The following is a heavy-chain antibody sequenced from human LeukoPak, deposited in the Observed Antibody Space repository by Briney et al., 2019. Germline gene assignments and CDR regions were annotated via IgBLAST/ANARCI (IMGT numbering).Heavy chain of an antibody. CDR3: ARQSHGGYVGWDADY. V-gene: IGHV1-2*02. CDR1: GYTFTGYY. CDR2: INPNSGGT. J-gene: IGHJ4*02. D-gene: IGHD5-12*01. Sequence: WASVKVSCKASGYTFTGYYIHWVRQAPGQGLEWMGWINPNSGGTNYAQKFQGRVTITRDTSISTAYMELSRLRSDDTAVYYCARQSHGGYVGWDADYWGQGTLVTVSS.